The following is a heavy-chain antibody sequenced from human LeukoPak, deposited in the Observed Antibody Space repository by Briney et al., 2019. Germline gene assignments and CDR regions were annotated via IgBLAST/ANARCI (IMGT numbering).Heavy chain of an antibody. CDR3: ARDYGSGWHDFDY. J-gene: IGHJ4*02. CDR2: ISSGSRYI. D-gene: IGHD6-19*01. Sequence: GGSLRLSCAASGFTFSNYGLNWVRQAPGKGQEWVSSISSGSRYIYYADSVKGRFTISRDNTRNSLYLQMNSLRGEDTAVYYCARDYGSGWHDFDYWGQGTLVTVSS. V-gene: IGHV3-21*01. CDR1: GFTFSNYG.